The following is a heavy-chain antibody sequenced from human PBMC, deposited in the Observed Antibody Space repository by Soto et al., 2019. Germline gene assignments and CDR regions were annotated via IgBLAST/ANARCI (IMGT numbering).Heavy chain of an antibody. J-gene: IGHJ4*02. CDR3: ARVVVATIHFDY. Sequence: ASVKVSCKASGYTFTSYGIHWVRQAPGQRLEWMGWFDVGNGDTKYSQKFQDRVTITTDTSASTAYMELSNLRSEDTAVYYCARVVVATIHFDYWGQGTLVTVSS. CDR1: GYTFTSYG. D-gene: IGHD5-12*01. CDR2: FDVGNGDT. V-gene: IGHV1-3*01.